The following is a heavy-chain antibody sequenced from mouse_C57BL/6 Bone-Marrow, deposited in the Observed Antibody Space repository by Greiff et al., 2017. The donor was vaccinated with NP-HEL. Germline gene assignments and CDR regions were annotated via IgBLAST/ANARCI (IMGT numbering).Heavy chain of an antibody. CDR3: ATPFTTVVAYWYFDV. V-gene: IGHV1-7*01. D-gene: IGHD1-1*01. Sequence: QVHVKQSGAELAKPGASVKLSCKASGYTFTTYWMHWVKQRPGQGLEWIGYINPSSGYTKYNQKFKDKATLTADKSSSTAYMQLSSLTYEDSAVYYCATPFTTVVAYWYFDVWGTGTTVTVSS. CDR1: GYTFTTYW. J-gene: IGHJ1*03. CDR2: INPSSGYT.